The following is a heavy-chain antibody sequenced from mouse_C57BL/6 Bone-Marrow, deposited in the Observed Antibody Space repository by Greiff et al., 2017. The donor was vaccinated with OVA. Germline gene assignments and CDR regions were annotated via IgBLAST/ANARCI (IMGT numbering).Heavy chain of an antibody. V-gene: IGHV1-81*01. J-gene: IGHJ3*01. D-gene: IGHD1-1*02. CDR3: AFYYSWFAY. CDR2: IYPRSGNT. CDR1: GYTFTSYG. Sequence: VQLQQSGAELARPGASVKLSCKASGYTFTSYGISWVKQRTGQGLEWIGEIYPRSGNTYYNEKFKGKATLTADKSSSTAYMELRSLTSEDSAVYFCAFYYSWFAYWGQGTLVTVSA.